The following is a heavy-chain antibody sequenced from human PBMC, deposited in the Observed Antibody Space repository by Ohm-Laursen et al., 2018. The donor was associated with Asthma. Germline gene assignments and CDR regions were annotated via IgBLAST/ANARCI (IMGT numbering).Heavy chain of an antibody. J-gene: IGHJ4*02. Sequence: TLSLTCTVSGGSISSGSYYWSWIRQHPGKGLEWIGYIYYSGSTYYNPSLKSRVTISVDTSKNQFSLKLSSVTAADTAVYYCARQDSSSWYFDYWGQGTLVTVSS. CDR2: IYYSGST. D-gene: IGHD6-13*01. CDR3: ARQDSSSWYFDY. V-gene: IGHV4-31*03. CDR1: GGSISSGSYY.